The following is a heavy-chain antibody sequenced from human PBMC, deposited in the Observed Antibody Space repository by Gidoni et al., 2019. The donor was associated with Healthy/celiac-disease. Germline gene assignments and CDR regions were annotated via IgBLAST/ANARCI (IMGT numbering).Heavy chain of an antibody. V-gene: IGHV3-9*01. D-gene: IGHD1-26*01. CDR1: GSTFEYYA. CDR2: MSWNSGSI. J-gene: IGHJ4*02. Sequence: EVQLVQSGGALVRPGRSLRLPCAPSGSTFEYYAMHWVRQAPGKGLEWVSGMSWNSGSIGYADSVKGRFTISRDNAKNSLYLQMNSLRAEDTALYYCAKDIEELGDRPAFDYWGQGTLVTVSS. CDR3: AKDIEELGDRPAFDY.